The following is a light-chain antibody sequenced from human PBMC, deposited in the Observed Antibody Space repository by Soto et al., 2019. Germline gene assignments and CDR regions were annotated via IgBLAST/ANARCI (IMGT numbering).Light chain of an antibody. CDR2: DVS. CDR1: SSDVGSYDY. Sequence: QSALTQPRSVSGSPGQSVTISCTGTSSDVGSYDYVSWYQRHPDTAPKLIIYDVSQGPSGVPDRFSGSKSGNTASLTISGRQVEDEADYYCCASSGSYTWVFGGGTKLTVL. V-gene: IGLV2-11*01. CDR3: CASSGSYTWV. J-gene: IGLJ3*02.